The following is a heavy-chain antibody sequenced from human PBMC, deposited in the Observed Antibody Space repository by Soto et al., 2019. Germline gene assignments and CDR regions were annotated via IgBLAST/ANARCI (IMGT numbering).Heavy chain of an antibody. J-gene: IGHJ3*02. Sequence: ASVKVSCKASGYTFTSYAMHWVRQAPGQRLEWMGWINAGNGNTKYSQKFQGRVTMTTDTSTSTAYMELRSLRSDDTAVYYCATEEYSSSLADAFDIWGQGTMVTVSS. CDR1: GYTFTSYA. CDR3: ATEEYSSSLADAFDI. CDR2: INAGNGNT. D-gene: IGHD6-13*01. V-gene: IGHV1-3*01.